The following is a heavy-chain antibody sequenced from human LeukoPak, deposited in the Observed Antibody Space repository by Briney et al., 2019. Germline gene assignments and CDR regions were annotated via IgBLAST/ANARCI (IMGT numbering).Heavy chain of an antibody. Sequence: SVKVSCKASGGTFSSYAISWVRQAPGQGLEWTGRIIPIFGTANYAQKFQGRVTITTDESTSTAYMELSSLRSEDTAVYYCASQRVVVVPAATNASDIWGQGTMVTVFS. J-gene: IGHJ3*02. V-gene: IGHV1-69*05. CDR3: ASQRVVVVPAATNASDI. CDR1: GGTFSSYA. D-gene: IGHD2-2*01. CDR2: IIPIFGTA.